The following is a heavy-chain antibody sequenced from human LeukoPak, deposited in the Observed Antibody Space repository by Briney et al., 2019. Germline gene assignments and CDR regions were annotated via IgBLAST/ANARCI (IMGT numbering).Heavy chain of an antibody. V-gene: IGHV1-69-2*01. CDR1: GYTFTDYF. CDR3: ATDGSQDYDFWSGYIH. Sequence: ASVKLSCKVSGYTFTDYFMHWVQQAPGKGLEWMGLVDPEDGETIYAEKFQGRVTITADTSTDTAYMELSSLRSEDTAVYYCATDGSQDYDFWSGYIHWGQGTLVTVSS. J-gene: IGHJ4*02. D-gene: IGHD3-3*01. CDR2: VDPEDGET.